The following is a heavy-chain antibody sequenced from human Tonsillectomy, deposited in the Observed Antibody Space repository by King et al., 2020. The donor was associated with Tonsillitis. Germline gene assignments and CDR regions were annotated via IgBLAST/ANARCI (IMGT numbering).Heavy chain of an antibody. D-gene: IGHD1-26*01. Sequence: VQLVESGGGLVQPGGSLRLSCAASGFTFSSYWMHWVRQAPGKGLVWVSRINSDGSSTSYADSVKARFTISRDNAKNTLYLQINSLRAADTAVYYCARGSRRGSSPSGFEYWGQGILVTVSS. CDR2: INSDGSST. CDR3: ARGSRRGSSPSGFEY. J-gene: IGHJ4*02. V-gene: IGHV3-74*01. CDR1: GFTFSSYW.